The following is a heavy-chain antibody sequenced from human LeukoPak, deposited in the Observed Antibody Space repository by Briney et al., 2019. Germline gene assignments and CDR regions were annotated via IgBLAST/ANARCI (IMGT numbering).Heavy chain of an antibody. CDR3: ARDTSSTSSWYDWYFDL. CDR1: GFTFSSYS. V-gene: IGHV3-64*01. J-gene: IGHJ2*01. D-gene: IGHD6-13*01. Sequence: PGGSLRLSCAASGFTFSSYSMNWVRQAPGKGLEFVSAISSNGGSTFYANSVKGRVTISRDNSKNTLYLQMGSLRAEDLAVYYCARDTSSTSSWYDWYFDLWGRGTLVTVSS. CDR2: ISSNGGST.